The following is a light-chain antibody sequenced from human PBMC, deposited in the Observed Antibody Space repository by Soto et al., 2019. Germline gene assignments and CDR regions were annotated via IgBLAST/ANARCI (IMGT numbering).Light chain of an antibody. J-gene: IGKJ4*01. CDR1: QSLLYSDGKTY. V-gene: IGKV2D-29*01. CDR3: MQSVQLPLT. Sequence: DIVMTQTPLSLSVTPGQPASISCKSSQSLLYSDGKTYLSWYLQKPGQPPHLLIYDVSNRFSGVPERFSGSGSGTDSTRGISRVEAEDFGVYYCMQSVQLPLTCGGGTTLEIK. CDR2: DVS.